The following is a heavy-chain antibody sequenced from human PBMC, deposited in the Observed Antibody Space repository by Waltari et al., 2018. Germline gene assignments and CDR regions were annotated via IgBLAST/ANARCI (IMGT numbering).Heavy chain of an antibody. CDR3: ARDRLLWFGELLSPAYYYYGMDV. CDR1: GFTFSSYS. CDR2: ISSSSSSI. J-gene: IGHJ6*02. D-gene: IGHD3-10*01. V-gene: IGHV3-21*01. Sequence: EVQLVESGGGLVKPGGSLRLSCAASGFTFSSYSMNGVRQAPGKGLGWVSSISSSSSSIYNADSVKGRFTISRDNAKNSLYLQMNSLRAEDTAVYYCARDRLLWFGELLSPAYYYYGMDVWGQGTTVTVSS.